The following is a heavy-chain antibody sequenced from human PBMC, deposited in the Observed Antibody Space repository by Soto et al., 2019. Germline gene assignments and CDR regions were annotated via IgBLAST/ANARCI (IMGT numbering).Heavy chain of an antibody. V-gene: IGHV1-18*04. CDR1: GYTFTSYG. CDR3: ARDEDAAMPHFFDY. J-gene: IGHJ4*02. CDR2: ISAYNGNT. Sequence: ASVKVSCKASGYTFTSYGISWVRQAPGQGLEWMGWISAYNGNTNYAQKLQGRVTMTTDTSTSTAYMELRSLRSDDTAVYYCARDEDAAMPHFFDYWGQGTPVTVSS. D-gene: IGHD5-18*01.